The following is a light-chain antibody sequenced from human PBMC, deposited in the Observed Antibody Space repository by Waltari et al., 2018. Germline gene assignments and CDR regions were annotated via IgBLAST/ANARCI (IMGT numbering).Light chain of an antibody. CDR1: SSDVGSYNL. CDR3: CSYAGSSTLL. V-gene: IGLV2-23*01. J-gene: IGLJ1*01. CDR2: EVS. Sequence: QSALTQPASVSGSPGQSITISCTGTSSDVGSYNLVSRYQQHPGKAPKLMIYEVSKRPSGVSNRFSGSKSGNTASLTISGLQAEDEADYYCCSYAGSSTLLFGTGTKVTVL.